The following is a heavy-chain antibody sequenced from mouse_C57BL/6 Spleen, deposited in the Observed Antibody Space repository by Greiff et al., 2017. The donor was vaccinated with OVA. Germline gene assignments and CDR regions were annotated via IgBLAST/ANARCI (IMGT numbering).Heavy chain of an antibody. D-gene: IGHD1-2*01. J-gene: IGHJ2*01. CDR3: ARITTADY. CDR1: GYTFTNYW. V-gene: IGHV1-50*01. CDR2: IDPSDSYT. Sequence: QVQLQQPGAELVKPGASVKLSCKASGYTFTNYWMQWVKQRPGQGLEWIGEIDPSDSYTNYNQKFKGKATLTVDTSSSTAYMQLSSLTSEDSAVYYCARITTADYWGQGTTLTVSS.